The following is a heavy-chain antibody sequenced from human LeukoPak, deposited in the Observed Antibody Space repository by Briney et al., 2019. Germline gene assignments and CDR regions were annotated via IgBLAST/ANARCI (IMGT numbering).Heavy chain of an antibody. CDR3: ARDRNSGFDY. J-gene: IGHJ4*02. Sequence: GGSLRLSCAASGFTFSSYAMHWVRQAPGKGLEWVAVITYDGSNKYYADSVKGRFTISRDNSKNTLYPQMNSLRAEDTAVYYCARDRNSGFDYWGQGTLVTVSS. D-gene: IGHD1-14*01. CDR2: ITYDGSNK. V-gene: IGHV3-30-3*01. CDR1: GFTFSSYA.